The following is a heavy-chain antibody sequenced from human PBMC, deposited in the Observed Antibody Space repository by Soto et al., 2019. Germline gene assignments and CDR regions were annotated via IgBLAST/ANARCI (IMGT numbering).Heavy chain of an antibody. D-gene: IGHD6-13*01. Sequence: PSETLSLTCAVSGASISSGGYSWSWIRQPPGKGLEWIGYIYHSGSTYYKPSLKSRVTISADRSKNQFSLKLSSVTAADTAVYYCAGRYSTSLGYWGQGTLVTVSS. CDR2: IYHSGST. J-gene: IGHJ4*02. V-gene: IGHV4-30-2*01. CDR3: AGRYSTSLGY. CDR1: GASISSGGYS.